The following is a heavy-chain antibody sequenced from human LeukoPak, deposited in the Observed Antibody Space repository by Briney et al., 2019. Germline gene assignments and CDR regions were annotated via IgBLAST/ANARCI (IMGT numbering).Heavy chain of an antibody. CDR2: IYYSGST. D-gene: IGHD3-3*01. CDR1: GGSISSGGYY. Sequence: PSETLSLTCTVSGGSISSGGYYWSWIRQPPGKGLEWIGYIYYSGSTNYNPSLKSRVTISVDTSKNQFSLKLSSVTAADTAVYYCARHLKRTYYDFWSGYEPHYYYYGMDVWGQGTTVTVSS. V-gene: IGHV4-61*08. J-gene: IGHJ6*02. CDR3: ARHLKRTYYDFWSGYEPHYYYYGMDV.